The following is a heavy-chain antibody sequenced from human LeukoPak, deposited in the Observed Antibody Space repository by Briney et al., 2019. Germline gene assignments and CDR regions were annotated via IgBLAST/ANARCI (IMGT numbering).Heavy chain of an antibody. Sequence: GESLKISCKGSGYSFTSYWIGWARQMPGKGLEWMGIIYPGDSDTRYSPSFQGQVTISADKSISTAYLQWSSLKASDTAMYYCARQSSGWQYYYYYYYMDVWGKGTTVTVSS. V-gene: IGHV5-51*01. CDR2: IYPGDSDT. CDR1: GYSFTSYW. CDR3: ARQSSGWQYYYYYYYMDV. D-gene: IGHD6-19*01. J-gene: IGHJ6*03.